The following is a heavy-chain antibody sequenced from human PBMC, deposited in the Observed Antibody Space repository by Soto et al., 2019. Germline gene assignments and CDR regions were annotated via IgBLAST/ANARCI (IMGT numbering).Heavy chain of an antibody. CDR1: GYTFTDYY. Sequence: ASVKVSCKASGYTFTDYYINWVRQAPGQGLEWMGWINPNSGGTYYAQKFQGRVTITSDTSISTAYMELSRLRSDDTAVYYCARDFGSLLTNAFDPWGQGTLVTVS. J-gene: IGHJ5*02. D-gene: IGHD3-3*01. CDR2: INPNSGGT. CDR3: ARDFGSLLTNAFDP. V-gene: IGHV1-2*02.